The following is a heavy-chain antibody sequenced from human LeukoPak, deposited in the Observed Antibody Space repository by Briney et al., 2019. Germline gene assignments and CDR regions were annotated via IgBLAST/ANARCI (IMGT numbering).Heavy chain of an antibody. D-gene: IGHD3-10*01. CDR2: ISGSTNYI. CDR1: GFTFSDFA. J-gene: IGHJ4*02. Sequence: GGSLRLSCAASGFTFSDFAMHWVRQAPGKGLEWVSSISGSTNYIYFADSVKGRFTISRDNAKNSLYLQMNSLRAEDTAVYYCARTYYYGSGSNDYWGQGTLVTVSS. CDR3: ARTYYYGSGSNDY. V-gene: IGHV3-21*01.